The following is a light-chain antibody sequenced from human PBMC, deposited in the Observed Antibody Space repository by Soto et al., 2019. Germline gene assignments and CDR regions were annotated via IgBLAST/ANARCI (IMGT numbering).Light chain of an antibody. CDR1: QSISSW. Sequence: DIQMTQSPSTLSASVGDRVTITCRASQSISSWLAWYQQKPGKAPKILIYKASSLESGVPSRFSGSGSGTEFTLTISSLQPDDFATYYCHQYNSFPTFDQGTKVEIK. CDR3: HQYNSFPT. J-gene: IGKJ1*01. V-gene: IGKV1-5*03. CDR2: KAS.